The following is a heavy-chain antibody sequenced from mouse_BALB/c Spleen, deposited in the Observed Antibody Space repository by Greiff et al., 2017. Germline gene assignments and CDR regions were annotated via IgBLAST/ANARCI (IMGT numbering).Heavy chain of an antibody. J-gene: IGHJ4*01. CDR1: GFTFSSYG. CDR2: ISSGGSYT. Sequence: EVQRVESGGDLVKPGGSLKLSCAASGFTFSSYGMSWVRQTPDKRLEWVATISSGGSYTYYPDSVKGRFTISRDNAKNTLYLQMSSLKSEDTAMYYCARQRVYYGNPYAMDYWGQGTSVTVSS. D-gene: IGHD2-1*01. CDR3: ARQRVYYGNPYAMDY. V-gene: IGHV5-6*01.